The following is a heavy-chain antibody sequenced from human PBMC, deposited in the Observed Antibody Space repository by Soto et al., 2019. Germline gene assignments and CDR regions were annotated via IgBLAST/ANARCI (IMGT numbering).Heavy chain of an antibody. CDR1: EFTFNTYW. CDR3: ARDWGTPGRGSAVGYYYHYGMDV. D-gene: IGHD6-19*01. J-gene: IGHJ6*02. V-gene: IGHV3-7*05. Sequence: EVQLVESGGGLVQPGGSLRLSCVASEFTFNTYWMSWVRQAPGRGLEWVANIKDDGSEKNYVESVKGRFTISRDNAKNSLYLQMNSLRGEDTAVYFCARDWGTPGRGSAVGYYYHYGMDVWGQGTTVTVSS. CDR2: IKDDGSEK.